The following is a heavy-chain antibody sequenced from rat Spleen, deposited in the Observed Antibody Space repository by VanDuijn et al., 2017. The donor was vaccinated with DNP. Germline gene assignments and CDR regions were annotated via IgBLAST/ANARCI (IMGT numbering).Heavy chain of an antibody. CDR2: ISFDGGST. V-gene: IGHV5-20*01. J-gene: IGHJ2*01. CDR3: TTRTGSSDY. CDR1: GFTFSGYW. Sequence: EVQLVETGGGLVQPGRSLKLSCVASGFTFSGYWMYWIRQAPAKGLEWVASISFDGGSTYYRDSVKGRFTISRDNAKSSLYLQMDSLRSEDTATYYCTTRTGSSDYWGQGVMVTVSS. D-gene: IGHD5-1*01.